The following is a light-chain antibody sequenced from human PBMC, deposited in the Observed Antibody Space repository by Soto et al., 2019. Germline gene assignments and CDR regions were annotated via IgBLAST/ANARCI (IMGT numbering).Light chain of an antibody. Sequence: DIQMTQSPSSLSAFVGDRVTITCQASQDISTYVNWYQQKPGKTPNLLIYAASNLETRVPSRFSGSGSGTKFTLTISSLQSEDSGSYYCQQYDNLPVTFGPGTKVNVK. CDR2: AAS. CDR3: QQYDNLPVT. J-gene: IGKJ3*01. CDR1: QDISTY. V-gene: IGKV1-33*01.